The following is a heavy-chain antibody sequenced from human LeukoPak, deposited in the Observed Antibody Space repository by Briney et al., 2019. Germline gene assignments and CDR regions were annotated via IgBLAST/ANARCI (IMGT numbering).Heavy chain of an antibody. Sequence: PGGSLRLSCAASGFTFSSYWMSWVRQAPGKGPGWVAHIKQDASQEYHVDSVKGRFTIFRDNAKNSLYLQMNSLRAEDTAVYYCARGVVYPAWSGPHWSDYWGQGALVTVSS. CDR2: IKQDASQE. CDR1: GFTFSSYW. CDR3: ARGVVYPAWSGPHWSDY. D-gene: IGHD3-3*01. V-gene: IGHV3-7*01. J-gene: IGHJ4*02.